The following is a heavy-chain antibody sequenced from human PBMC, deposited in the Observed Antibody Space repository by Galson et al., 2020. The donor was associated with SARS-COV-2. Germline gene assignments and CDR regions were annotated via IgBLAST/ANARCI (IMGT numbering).Heavy chain of an antibody. J-gene: IGHJ6*02. CDR1: GYTLTELS. D-gene: IGHD6-19*01. CDR3: ATGSAVAGTQTFYYYYGMDV. V-gene: IGHV1-24*01. CDR2: FDPEDGET. Sequence: GESLKISCKVSGYTLTELSMHWVRQAPGKGLEWMGGFDPEDGETIYAQKFQGRVTMTEDTSTDTAYMELSSLRSEDTAVYYCATGSAVAGTQTFYYYYGMDVWGQGTTVTVSS.